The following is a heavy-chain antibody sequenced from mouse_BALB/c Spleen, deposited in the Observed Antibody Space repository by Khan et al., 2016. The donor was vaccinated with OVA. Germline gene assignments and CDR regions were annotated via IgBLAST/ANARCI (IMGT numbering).Heavy chain of an antibody. CDR2: ISYSGST. Sequence: EVQLVESGPGLVKPSQSLSLTCTVTGYSITSNYAWNWIRQFPGNKLEWMGYISYSGSTNYNPSLKSRISITRDTSKNQFFLQLNSVTTEDTATYYCARGNYDGYAMNYWGQGTSITVSS. D-gene: IGHD2-4*01. CDR1: GYSITSNYA. CDR3: ARGNYDGYAMNY. V-gene: IGHV3-2*02. J-gene: IGHJ4*01.